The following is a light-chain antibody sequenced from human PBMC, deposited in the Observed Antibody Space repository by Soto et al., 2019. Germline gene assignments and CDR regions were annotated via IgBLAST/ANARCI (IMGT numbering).Light chain of an antibody. CDR1: QSISSY. CDR3: QQSYSTPRMYT. Sequence: DIQMTQSPSSLSASVGDRVTITCRASQSISSYLNWYQQKPGKAPNLLIYAASSLQSGVPSRFSGSGSGTDFTLTISSLQPEDFATYYCQQSYSTPRMYTFGQGTKLEIK. V-gene: IGKV1-39*01. CDR2: AAS. J-gene: IGKJ2*01.